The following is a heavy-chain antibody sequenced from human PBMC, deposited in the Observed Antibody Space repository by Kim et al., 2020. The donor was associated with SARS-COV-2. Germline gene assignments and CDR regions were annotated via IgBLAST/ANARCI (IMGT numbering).Heavy chain of an antibody. CDR3: ARGAAKNFDWESRDYYGMDV. J-gene: IGHJ6*02. Sequence: GESLKISCKGSGYSFTSYWISWVRQMPGKGLEWMGRIDPSDSYTNYSPSFQGHVTISADKSISTAYLQWSSLKASDTAMYYCARGAAKNFDWESRDYYGMDVWGQGTTVTVSS. CDR1: GYSFTSYW. D-gene: IGHD3-9*01. V-gene: IGHV5-10-1*01. CDR2: IDPSDSYT.